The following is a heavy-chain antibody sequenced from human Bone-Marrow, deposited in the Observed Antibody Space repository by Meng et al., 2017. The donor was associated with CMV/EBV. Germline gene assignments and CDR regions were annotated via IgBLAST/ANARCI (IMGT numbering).Heavy chain of an antibody. J-gene: IGHJ4*02. CDR2: IYSGGST. Sequence: GGSLRLSCAASGFTVGSNYMSWVRQAPGKGLEWVSVIYSGGSTYYADSVKGRFTISRDNSKNTLYLQMNSLRAEDTAVYYCAREGYYYDSSGYYYEYFNYWGQRTLVTVSS. D-gene: IGHD3-22*01. CDR1: GFTVGSNY. V-gene: IGHV3-66*02. CDR3: AREGYYYDSSGYYYEYFNY.